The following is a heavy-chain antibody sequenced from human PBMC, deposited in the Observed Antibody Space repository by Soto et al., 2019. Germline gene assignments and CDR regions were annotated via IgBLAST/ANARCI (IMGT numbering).Heavy chain of an antibody. Sequence: XETLTLTCVVSGSSLSTGLYWDWIRQSPGKALEWIGSIYHSGTTYYNPSLRTRLTISVDTSNDQFSLMLRSVTAADTAVYHCSRIGRESTTFYSLFDPWGQGSLVIVSS. CDR3: SRIGRESTTFYSLFDP. D-gene: IGHD2-2*02. CDR2: IYHSGTT. CDR1: GSSLSTGLY. V-gene: IGHV4-38-2*01. J-gene: IGHJ5*02.